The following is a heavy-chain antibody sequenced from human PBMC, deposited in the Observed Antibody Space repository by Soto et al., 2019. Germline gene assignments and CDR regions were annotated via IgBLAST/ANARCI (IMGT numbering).Heavy chain of an antibody. CDR1: GYTCSSYG. Sequence: QVQLVESGGGVIQPGRSLRLSCAASGYTCSSYGMHWVRQAPGKGLEWVAVIWYDGSNKYYADSVKGRFTISRDNSKNTLYLQMNSLRAEDTAVYYCARGLGDYDILTGQYYYYGIDVWRQGTTVTDSS. V-gene: IGHV3-33*01. CDR3: ARGLGDYDILTGQYYYYGIDV. J-gene: IGHJ6*02. CDR2: IWYDGSNK. D-gene: IGHD3-9*01.